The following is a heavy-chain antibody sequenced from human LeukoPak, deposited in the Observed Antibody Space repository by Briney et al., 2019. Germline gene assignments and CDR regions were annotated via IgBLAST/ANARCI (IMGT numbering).Heavy chain of an antibody. D-gene: IGHD3-3*02. CDR3: ARDVAFDGTRPPDY. J-gene: IGHJ4*02. CDR2: MSYDGSNK. Sequence: GGSLRLACAASGFTFSSYAMHWVRQGPGKGLEWVAVMSYDGSNKYYAGSVKGRFTVSRDNSRNTRYLQMNSLRAEDTAVYYCARDVAFDGTRPPDYWGQGTLVTVSS. CDR1: GFTFSSYA. V-gene: IGHV3-30*04.